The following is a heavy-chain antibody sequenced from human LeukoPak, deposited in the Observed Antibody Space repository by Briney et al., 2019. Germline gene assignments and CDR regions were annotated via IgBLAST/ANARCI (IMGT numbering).Heavy chain of an antibody. CDR1: GYTFTGYY. CDR3: ARSDSSGWYINVDI. D-gene: IGHD6-19*01. Sequence: ASVKVSCKASGYTFTGYYMHWVRQAPGQGLEWMGWINPNSGGTNYAQKFQGRDTMTRDTSISTAYMELSRLRSDDTAVYYCARSDSSGWYINVDIWGQGTMVTVSS. V-gene: IGHV1-2*02. J-gene: IGHJ3*02. CDR2: INPNSGGT.